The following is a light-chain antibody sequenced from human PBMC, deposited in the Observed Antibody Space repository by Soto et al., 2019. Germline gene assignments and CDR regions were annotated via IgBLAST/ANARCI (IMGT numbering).Light chain of an antibody. J-gene: IGKJ2*01. V-gene: IGKV1-39*01. CDR1: QSISSY. CDR3: RQSYSTPYT. CDR2: AAS. Sequence: DAQMTQYPSSLSASVGDRVIITCRASQSISSYLNWYQQKPGKAPKLLIYAASSLQSGVPSRFSGSGSGTDFTLTISSLQPEDFATYYCRQSYSTPYTFGQGTKVDIK.